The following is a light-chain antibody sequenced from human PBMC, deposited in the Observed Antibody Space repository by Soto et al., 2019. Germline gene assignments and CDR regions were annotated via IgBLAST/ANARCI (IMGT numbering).Light chain of an antibody. V-gene: IGKV3-11*01. CDR3: QQRSNWPPIT. Sequence: EIVLTQSPATLSLSPGERATLSCRASQTVSNYLAWYQQKPGQAPRLLIYDASIRATGIPARFSGSGSGTDFTLTINSLEPEDFAVYYCQQRSNWPPITFGQGTRLEIE. J-gene: IGKJ5*01. CDR1: QTVSNY. CDR2: DAS.